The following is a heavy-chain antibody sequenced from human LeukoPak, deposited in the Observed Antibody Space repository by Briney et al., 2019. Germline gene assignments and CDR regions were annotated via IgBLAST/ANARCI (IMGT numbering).Heavy chain of an antibody. Sequence: GGSLRLSCAASEFTFSTYTMNWVRQAPGKGLEWVSSISVGSTYISYPDSVKGRFTISRDNAKNSLYLQVNSLRDEDSAVYYCARGLQYHEPLYFDSWGQGTLVTVSS. V-gene: IGHV3-21*06. CDR2: ISVGSTYI. D-gene: IGHD4-11*01. J-gene: IGHJ4*02. CDR3: ARGLQYHEPLYFDS. CDR1: EFTFSTYT.